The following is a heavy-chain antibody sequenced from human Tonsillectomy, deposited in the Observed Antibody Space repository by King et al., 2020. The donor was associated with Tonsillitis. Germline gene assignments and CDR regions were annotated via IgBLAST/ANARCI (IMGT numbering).Heavy chain of an antibody. J-gene: IGHJ6*02. V-gene: IGHV4-59*01. CDR2: IYYSGST. CDR1: GGSISSYY. D-gene: IGHD3-9*01. CDR3: ARDRAATLTGYYKGYYYYGMDV. Sequence: QLQESGPGLVKPSETLSLTCTVSGGSISSYYWSWIRQPPGKGLEWIGYIYYSGSTNYNPSLKSRVTISVDTSKNQFSLKLSSVTAADTAVYYCARDRAATLTGYYKGYYYYGMDVWGQGTTVTVSS.